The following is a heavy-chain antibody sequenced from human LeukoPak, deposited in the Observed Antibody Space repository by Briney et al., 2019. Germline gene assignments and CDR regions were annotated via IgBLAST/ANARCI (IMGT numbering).Heavy chain of an antibody. CDR1: GGSISSGSYY. D-gene: IGHD1-26*01. J-gene: IGHJ5*02. V-gene: IGHV4-61*02. Sequence: PSETLSLTCTVSGGSISSGSYYWSWIRQPAGKGLEWIGRIYTSGTTNYNPSLKSRVTISVDTSKNQFSLKLSSVTAADTAVYYCARGIGWELNNWFDPWGQGTLVTVSS. CDR3: ARGIGWELNNWFDP. CDR2: IYTSGTT.